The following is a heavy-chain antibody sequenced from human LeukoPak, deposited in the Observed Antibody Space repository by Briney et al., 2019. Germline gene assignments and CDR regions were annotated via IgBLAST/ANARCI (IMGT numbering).Heavy chain of an antibody. Sequence: ASVKVSCKASGYTFTDYGFSWVRHAPGQGLEWMGWISTYNGNTKYAQNYQGRVTMTTDTFTSTAYMELGSLRSDDTAVYYCVRGDLLAAVPYWGQGTLVTVSS. J-gene: IGHJ4*02. D-gene: IGHD6-25*01. CDR2: ISTYNGNT. CDR3: VRGDLLAAVPY. V-gene: IGHV1-18*01. CDR1: GYTFTDYG.